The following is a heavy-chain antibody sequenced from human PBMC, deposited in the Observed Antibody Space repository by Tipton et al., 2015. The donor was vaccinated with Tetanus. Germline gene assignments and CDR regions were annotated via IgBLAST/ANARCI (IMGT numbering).Heavy chain of an antibody. J-gene: IGHJ1*01. V-gene: IGHV3-33*01. CDR1: GFSFSTYN. Sequence: LSLTCAASGFSFSTYNFHWVRQAPGKGLEWVAVIWYDGTTTYYADSVKGRFTISRDNSKNTLFLQMNSLRAEDTAVYYCARETSLTTSYWGQGTLVTVSS. CDR3: ARETSLTTSY. CDR2: IWYDGTTT. D-gene: IGHD4-17*01.